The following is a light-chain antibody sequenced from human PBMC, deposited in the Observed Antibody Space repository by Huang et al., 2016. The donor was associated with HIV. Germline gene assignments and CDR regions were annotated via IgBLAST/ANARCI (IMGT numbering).Light chain of an antibody. CDR3: QRYSNWPPWT. Sequence: EIVMTQSPATLCLSPGERATLSCRASQSVSSDLAWYQQKPGQAPRLLIYGASTRASVIPARISGSGSGTAFTLNISSLQSEDVAVYYCQRYSNWPPWTFGQGTKVEI. J-gene: IGKJ1*01. V-gene: IGKV3-15*01. CDR1: QSVSSD. CDR2: GAS.